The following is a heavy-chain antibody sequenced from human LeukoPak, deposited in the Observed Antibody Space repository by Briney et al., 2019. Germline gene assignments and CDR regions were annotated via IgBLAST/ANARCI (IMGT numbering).Heavy chain of an antibody. D-gene: IGHD2-2*02. V-gene: IGHV3-74*01. J-gene: IGHJ4*02. CDR3: ARYTGGGVY. CDR2: ISSDRNNT. CDR1: GFTFSSGY. Sequence: GGSLRLSCAVSGFTFSSGYMHWVRQPPGKGPVWVSRISSDRNNTIYADSVKGRFTISRDDARNTLYLQMNSLRDADTAVYYCARYTGGGVYWGQGTLVTVSS.